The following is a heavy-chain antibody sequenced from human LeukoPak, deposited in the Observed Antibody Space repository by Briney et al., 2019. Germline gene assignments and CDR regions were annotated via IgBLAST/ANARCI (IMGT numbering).Heavy chain of an antibody. J-gene: IGHJ4*02. V-gene: IGHV3-23*01. D-gene: IGHD3-16*01. CDR2: ISRSGGIT. Sequence: GGSLRLSCSACGFTFSYYDMNSLRQAPGKGLEWVSAISRSGGITYYADSVKGRFTISRDNSKNTLYLQMNSLRADDTAVYYCTKDGGRETGYFDYWGQGTLVTVSS. CDR1: GFTFSYYD. CDR3: TKDGGRETGYFDY.